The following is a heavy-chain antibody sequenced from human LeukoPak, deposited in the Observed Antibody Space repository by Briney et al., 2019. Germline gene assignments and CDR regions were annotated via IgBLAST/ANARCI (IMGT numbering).Heavy chain of an antibody. CDR3: ARGSYYYDILGGPGYFDL. Sequence: GASVKVSCKASGYTFTSYGISWVRQAPGQGLEWMGWISAYNGNTNYAQKLQGRVTMTTDTSTSTAYMELRSLRSDDTAVYYCARGSYYYDILGGPGYFDLWGRGTLVTVSS. CDR1: GYTFTSYG. D-gene: IGHD3-22*01. CDR2: ISAYNGNT. V-gene: IGHV1-18*01. J-gene: IGHJ2*01.